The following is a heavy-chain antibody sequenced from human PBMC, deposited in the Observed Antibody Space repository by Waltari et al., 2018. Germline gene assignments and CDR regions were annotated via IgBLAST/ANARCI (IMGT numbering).Heavy chain of an antibody. Sequence: QITLKESGPTLVKPTQTLTLTCTFSGFSLSTIGVGVVWIRQPPGKALEWLALIYCNDDKRYSPSLKSRLTITKVTTKNQVVLTMTNMDPVDTATYYCAHSLHYEFWSGYSLFTHWGQGTLVTVSS. J-gene: IGHJ4*02. CDR1: GFSLSTIGVG. D-gene: IGHD3-3*01. V-gene: IGHV2-5*01. CDR2: IYCNDDK. CDR3: AHSLHYEFWSGYSLFTH.